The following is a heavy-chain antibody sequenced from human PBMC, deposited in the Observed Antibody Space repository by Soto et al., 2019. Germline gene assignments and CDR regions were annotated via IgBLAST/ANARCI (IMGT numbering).Heavy chain of an antibody. CDR3: AKGGVLIPYYYGMDV. V-gene: IGHV3-30*18. D-gene: IGHD3-16*01. CDR1: GFTFSSDG. Sequence: QVQLVESGGGVVQPGRSLRLSCAASGFTFSSDGMHWVRQAPGKGLEWVAVISYDGSNKYYADSVKGRFTIARDNSKNTLYLQMNRLRAEDTAVYYGAKGGVLIPYYYGMDVWSQGTTVTVSS. J-gene: IGHJ6*02. CDR2: ISYDGSNK.